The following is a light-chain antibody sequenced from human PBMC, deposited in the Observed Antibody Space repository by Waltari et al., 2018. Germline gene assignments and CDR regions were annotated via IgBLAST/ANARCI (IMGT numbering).Light chain of an antibody. J-gene: IGKJ4*01. CDR1: QSISNW. Sequence: DIQMTQSPSTLSASVGDRVTITCRASQSISNWLAWYQQKPGKAPKFLIYEASNVENGVPSRFSGSGSGTEFTLTVSGLQPDDFATYYCQQYNTYPLTFGGGTKVEI. CDR3: QQYNTYPLT. V-gene: IGKV1-5*03. CDR2: EAS.